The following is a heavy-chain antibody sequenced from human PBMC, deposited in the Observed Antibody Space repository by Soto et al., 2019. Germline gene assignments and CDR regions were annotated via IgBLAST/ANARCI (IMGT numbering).Heavy chain of an antibody. V-gene: IGHV3-43*01. D-gene: IGHD4-17*01. CDR3: ARVGTVLDY. Sequence: GESLKISCAASGFTFDDYTMHWVRQAPGKGLEWVSLISWDGGSTYYADSVKGRFTISRDNTKNSLYLQMNSLRAENTALYYCARVGTVLDYWGQGTLVTVSS. J-gene: IGHJ4*02. CDR2: ISWDGGST. CDR1: GFTFDDYT.